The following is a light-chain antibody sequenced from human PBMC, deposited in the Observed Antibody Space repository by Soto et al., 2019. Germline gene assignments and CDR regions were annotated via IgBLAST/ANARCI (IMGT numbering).Light chain of an antibody. CDR1: SSDVGGYNY. CDR3: SSYTTSNTRQIV. Sequence: QSALTQPASMSGSPGQSITISCTGTSSDVGGYNYVSWYQHHPGKAPKLMIYDVSNRPSGVSNRFSGSKSGNTASLTISGLQPEDEADYYCSSYTTSNTRQIVFGTGTKVNVL. J-gene: IGLJ1*01. V-gene: IGLV2-14*03. CDR2: DVS.